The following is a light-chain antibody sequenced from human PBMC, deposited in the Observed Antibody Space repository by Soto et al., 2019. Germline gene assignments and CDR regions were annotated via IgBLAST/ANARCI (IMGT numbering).Light chain of an antibody. CDR1: QSISDD. V-gene: IGKV1-39*01. Sequence: DMGMTQSPSSLSASVGDRVTITCRASQSISDDLNWYQHKPGKVPKLLIYAASSLQSGVPTRFSGSGSGTDFTLTINSLQPEDFATYYCQQSYGTPLTFGGGTKIEIK. CDR2: AAS. J-gene: IGKJ4*01. CDR3: QQSYGTPLT.